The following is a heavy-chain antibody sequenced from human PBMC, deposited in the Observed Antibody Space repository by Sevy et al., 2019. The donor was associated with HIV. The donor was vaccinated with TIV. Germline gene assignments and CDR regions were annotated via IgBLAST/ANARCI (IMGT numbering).Heavy chain of an antibody. Sequence: ASVKVSCKGSGYTFTIYGISWVRQAPGQGLEWMGWISAYNGNTNYAQKLQGRVTMTTDTSTSTAYMELRSLRSDDTAVYYCARDPVGGPVGMDVWGQGTTVTVSS. CDR2: ISAYNGNT. V-gene: IGHV1-18*04. D-gene: IGHD3-10*01. J-gene: IGHJ6*02. CDR3: ARDPVGGPVGMDV. CDR1: GYTFTIYG.